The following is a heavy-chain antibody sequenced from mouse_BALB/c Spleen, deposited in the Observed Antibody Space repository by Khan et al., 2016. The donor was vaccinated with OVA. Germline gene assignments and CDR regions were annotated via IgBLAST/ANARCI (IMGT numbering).Heavy chain of an antibody. V-gene: IGHV5-6*01. Sequence: EVELVESGGDLVKPGGSLKLSCAASGFTFSTYGMSWVRQAPDKRLEWVATVSTGGSYTYYPDSVKGRFTISRDNAKNTLYLQMSGLRSEDTAMFYCTRLAYYYDSEGVAYWGQGTLVTGSA. CDR2: VSTGGSYT. J-gene: IGHJ3*01. CDR1: GFTFSTYG. D-gene: IGHD1-1*01. CDR3: TRLAYYYDSEGVAY.